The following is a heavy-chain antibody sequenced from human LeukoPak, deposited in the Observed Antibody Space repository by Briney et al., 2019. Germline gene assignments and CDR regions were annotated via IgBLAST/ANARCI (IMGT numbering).Heavy chain of an antibody. J-gene: IGHJ6*02. Sequence: SETLSLTCTVSGGSISSYYWSWIRQPAGKGLEWIGRIYTSGSTNYNPPLKSRVTMSVDTSKNQYSLKLSSVTAADTAVYYCARESQSLITIFGVVTTHGMDVWGQGTTVTVSS. CDR2: IYTSGST. CDR1: GGSISSYY. V-gene: IGHV4-4*07. CDR3: ARESQSLITIFGVVTTHGMDV. D-gene: IGHD3-3*01.